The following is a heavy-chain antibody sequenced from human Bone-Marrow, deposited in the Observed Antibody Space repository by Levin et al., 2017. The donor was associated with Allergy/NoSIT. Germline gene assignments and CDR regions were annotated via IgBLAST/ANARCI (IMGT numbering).Heavy chain of an antibody. D-gene: IGHD6-25*01. Sequence: GESLKISCAASGFTVSSYYLGWVRQAPGKGLEWVSVIYSAGNTYYADSVKGRFTISRDNSKNTLYLQMNSLVAEDTAVYYCASLSGGYARTFYYFGVDVWGQGTTVTVSS. J-gene: IGHJ6*02. V-gene: IGHV3-53*01. CDR3: ASLSGGYARTFYYFGVDV. CDR2: IYSAGNT. CDR1: GFTVSSYY.